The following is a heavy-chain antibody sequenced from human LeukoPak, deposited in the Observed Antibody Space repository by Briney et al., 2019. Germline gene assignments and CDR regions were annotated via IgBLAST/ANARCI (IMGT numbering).Heavy chain of an antibody. J-gene: IGHJ5*02. CDR2: ISAYNGNT. D-gene: IGHD2-2*01. CDR1: GYTFTSYG. CDR3: ARVFREDIVVVPAAIWDWFDP. V-gene: IGHV1-18*01. Sequence: ASVKVSCKASGYTFTSYGISWVRQAPGQGLEWMGWISAYNGNTNYAQKLQGRVTMTTDTSTSTAYMELRSLRSDDTAVYYCARVFREDIVVVPAAIWDWFDPWGQGTLVTVSS.